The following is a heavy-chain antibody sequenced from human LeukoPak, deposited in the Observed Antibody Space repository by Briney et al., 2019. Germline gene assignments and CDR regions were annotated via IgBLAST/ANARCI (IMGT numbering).Heavy chain of an antibody. Sequence: PGGSLRLSCAASGFTVDSNYLSWVRQAPGKGLEWVSTIYNGGNTYYAASVKGRFTISRDFSKNTVFLHMNSLRAEDTAMYYCARGDDSGYYDYFDYWGQGALVTVSS. D-gene: IGHD3-22*01. J-gene: IGHJ4*02. CDR3: ARGDDSGYYDYFDY. CDR1: GFTVDSNY. V-gene: IGHV3-53*01. CDR2: IYNGGNT.